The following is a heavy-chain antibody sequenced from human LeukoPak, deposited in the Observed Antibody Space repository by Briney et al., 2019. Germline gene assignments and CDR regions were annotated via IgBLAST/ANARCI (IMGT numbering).Heavy chain of an antibody. Sequence: GGSLRLSCAASGFTFSDYYMSWIRQAPGKGLEWVSYISSSGSTIYYADSVKGRFTISRDNAKNSPYLQMNSLRAEDTAVYYCARDFSWAYYDFWSGYDAFDIWGQGTMVTVSS. CDR2: ISSSGSTI. CDR3: ARDFSWAYYDFWSGYDAFDI. V-gene: IGHV3-11*01. D-gene: IGHD3-3*01. J-gene: IGHJ3*02. CDR1: GFTFSDYY.